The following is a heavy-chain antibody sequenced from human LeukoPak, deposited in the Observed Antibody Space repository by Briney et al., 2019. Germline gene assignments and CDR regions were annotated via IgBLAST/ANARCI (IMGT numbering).Heavy chain of an antibody. D-gene: IGHD3-10*01. Sequence: PSGTLSLTCTVSGGSISSYYWSWIRQPPGKGLEWIGYIYYSGSTNYNPSLKSRVTISVDTSKNQFSLKLSSVTAADTAVYYCARNLWFGELSFDPWGQGTLVTVSS. V-gene: IGHV4-59*01. J-gene: IGHJ5*02. CDR2: IYYSGST. CDR3: ARNLWFGELSFDP. CDR1: GGSISSYY.